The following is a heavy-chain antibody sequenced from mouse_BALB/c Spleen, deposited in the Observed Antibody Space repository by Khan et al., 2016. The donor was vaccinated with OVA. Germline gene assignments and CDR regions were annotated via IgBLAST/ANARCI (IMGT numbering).Heavy chain of an antibody. J-gene: IGHJ3*01. CDR3: ARRGYDYGRGALFAY. CDR2: IWSAGST. Sequence: QVQLKESGPGLVQPSQSLSITCTVSGFSLANFSVHWVRQSPGKGLEWLGVIWSAGSTDYNAAFISRLTISKDNSRSQVFFKVNSLKPNDTAIYYCARRGYDYGRGALFAYWGQGTLVTVSA. V-gene: IGHV2-2*02. D-gene: IGHD2-4*01. CDR1: GFSLANFS.